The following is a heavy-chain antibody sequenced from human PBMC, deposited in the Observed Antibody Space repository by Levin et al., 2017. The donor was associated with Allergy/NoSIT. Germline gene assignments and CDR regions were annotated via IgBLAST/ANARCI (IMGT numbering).Heavy chain of an antibody. J-gene: IGHJ3*02. D-gene: IGHD6-13*01. CDR2: IIPIFGTA. V-gene: IGHV1-69*13. CDR1: GGTFSSYA. CDR3: ARAGVGQQLDAFDI. Sequence: SVKVSCKASGGTFSSYAISWVRQAPGQGLEWMGGIIPIFGTANYAQKFQGRVTITADESTSTAYMELSSLRSEDTAVYYCARAGVGQQLDAFDIWGQGTMVTVSS.